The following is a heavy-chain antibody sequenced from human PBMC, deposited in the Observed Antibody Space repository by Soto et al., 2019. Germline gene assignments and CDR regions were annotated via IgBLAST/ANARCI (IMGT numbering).Heavy chain of an antibody. CDR3: ASGVVVVVVSTEENFDH. Sequence: EVQLVESGGGLVQPGGSLRLSCAASGFTFSTYSMNWVRQAPGKWLEWVSYISSSGDTIHYADSVKGRFTISRDNAKNSLYLQMNSLRDEDTAVYYCASGVVVVVVSTEENFDHWGRGTQVTVSS. CDR2: ISSSGDTI. CDR1: GFTFSTYS. V-gene: IGHV3-48*02. D-gene: IGHD2-21*01. J-gene: IGHJ4*02.